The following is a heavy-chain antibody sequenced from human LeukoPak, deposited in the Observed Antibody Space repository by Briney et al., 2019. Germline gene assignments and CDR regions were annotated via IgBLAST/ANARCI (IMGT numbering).Heavy chain of an antibody. CDR1: GYTFTGYY. V-gene: IGHV1-2*02. J-gene: IGHJ4*02. Sequence: ASVKVSCKASGYTFTGYYMHWVRQAPGQGLEWMGWINPNSGGTNYAQKFQGRVTMTRDTSTSTVYMELSSLRSEDTAVYYCARAEREYSSGWYLFIPTGPYYFDYWGQGTLVTVSS. CDR3: ARAEREYSSGWYLFIPTGPYYFDY. D-gene: IGHD6-19*01. CDR2: INPNSGGT.